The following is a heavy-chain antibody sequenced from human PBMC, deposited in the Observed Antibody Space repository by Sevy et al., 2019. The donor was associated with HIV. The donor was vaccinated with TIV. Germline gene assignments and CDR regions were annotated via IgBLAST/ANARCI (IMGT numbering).Heavy chain of an antibody. CDR2: IHHSGST. Sequence: SETLSLTCAVSGYSISSGYNWGWIRQPPGKGLEWIGSIHHSGSTYYNPSLKSRVTISVDTSKNQFSLKLSSVTAADTAAYYCARHSIVVVPAATFDYWGQGTLVTVSS. J-gene: IGHJ4*02. CDR3: ARHSIVVVPAATFDY. V-gene: IGHV4-38-2*01. D-gene: IGHD2-2*01. CDR1: GYSISSGYN.